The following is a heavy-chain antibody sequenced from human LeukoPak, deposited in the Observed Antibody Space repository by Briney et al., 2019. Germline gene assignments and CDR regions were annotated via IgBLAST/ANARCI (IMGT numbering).Heavy chain of an antibody. V-gene: IGHV3-7*01. CDR3: ARDRYQHDSSAYFGCYY. J-gene: IGHJ4*02. Sequence: QTGGSLRLSCAASGFTFSSYAMHWVRQAPGKGLEWVANIKQDGSEKYYVDSVKGRFTISRDNAKNSLYLQMNSLRAEDTAVYYCARDRYQHDSSAYFGCYYWGQGTLVTVSS. CDR2: IKQDGSEK. D-gene: IGHD3-22*01. CDR1: GFTFSSYA.